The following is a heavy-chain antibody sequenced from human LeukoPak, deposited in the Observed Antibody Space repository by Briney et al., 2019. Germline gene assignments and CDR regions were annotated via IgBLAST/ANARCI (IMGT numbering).Heavy chain of an antibody. CDR3: ARDVNWNYCDY. D-gene: IGHD1-20*01. CDR1: GFTFDDYA. J-gene: IGHJ4*01. V-gene: IGHV3-9*01. Sequence: PGRSLRLSCAASGFTFDDYAMHWVRQAPGKGLEWVSGISWSSFTIGYADSVKGRFTISRDNAKNSLYLQMNSLRAEDTAVYYCARDVNWNYCDYWGHGTLVTVSS. CDR2: ISWSSFTI.